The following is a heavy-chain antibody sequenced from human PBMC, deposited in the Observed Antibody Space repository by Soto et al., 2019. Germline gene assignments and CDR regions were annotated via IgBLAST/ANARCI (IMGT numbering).Heavy chain of an antibody. J-gene: IGHJ4*02. Sequence: PSETLSLTCTVSGGSVSSGSYYWSWIRQPPGKGLEWIGYIYYSGSTNYNPSLKSRVTISADTSKNQFSLKLSSVTAADTAVYYCARGSRDRHIVVVTAIDPHFDYWGQGTLVTVSS. CDR2: IYYSGST. V-gene: IGHV4-61*01. D-gene: IGHD2-21*02. CDR1: GGSVSSGSYY. CDR3: ARGSRDRHIVVVTAIDPHFDY.